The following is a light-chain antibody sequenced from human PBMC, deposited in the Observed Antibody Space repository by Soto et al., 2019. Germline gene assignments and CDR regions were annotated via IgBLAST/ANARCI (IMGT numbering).Light chain of an antibody. J-gene: IGKJ5*01. CDR2: DAS. CDR1: RGISSY. Sequence: IVMTQSPATLSVSPGERATLSCRASRGISSYLAWYQQKPGQAPRLLIYDASNRATGIPARFSGSGSGTDFTLTINSLEPEDSAVYYCQQRSNWPSITFGQGTRLEI. V-gene: IGKV3-11*01. CDR3: QQRSNWPSIT.